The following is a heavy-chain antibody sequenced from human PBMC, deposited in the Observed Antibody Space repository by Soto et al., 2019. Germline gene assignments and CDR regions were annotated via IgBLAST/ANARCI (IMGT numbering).Heavy chain of an antibody. D-gene: IGHD1-26*01. J-gene: IGHJ4*02. V-gene: IGHV1-69*13. CDR1: GGTFSSYA. CDR3: ARDVHRGTHFDY. Sequence: GASVKVSCKASGGTFSSYAISWVRQAPGQGLEWMGGIIPIFGTANYAQKFQGRVTITADESTSTAYMELSSLRSEDTAVYYCARDVHRGTHFDYWGQGTLVTVSS. CDR2: IIPIFGTA.